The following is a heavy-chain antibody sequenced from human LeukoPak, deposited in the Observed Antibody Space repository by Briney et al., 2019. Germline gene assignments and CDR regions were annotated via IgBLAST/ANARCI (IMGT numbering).Heavy chain of an antibody. CDR3: ARAVSGSLYGDFDF. CDR1: GYSFVFFG. V-gene: IGHV1-18*01. CDR2: INSHNGDT. D-gene: IGHD1-26*01. Sequence: KPGASVKVSCKASGYSFVFFGVSWVRQAPGQGLEWMGWINSHNGDTKYAERLQGRVFMTTDTSTSTSYMELRSLRSDDTAVYYCARAVSGSLYGDFDFWGQGTLVTVSS. J-gene: IGHJ4*02.